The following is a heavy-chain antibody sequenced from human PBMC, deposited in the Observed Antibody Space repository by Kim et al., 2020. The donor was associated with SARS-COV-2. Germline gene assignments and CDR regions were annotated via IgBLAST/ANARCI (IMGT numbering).Heavy chain of an antibody. CDR3: TTGDYYDSSGSKYYYYYYGMDG. J-gene: IGHJ6*02. V-gene: IGHV3-15*01. Sequence: GGSLRLSCAASGFTFSNAWMSWVRQAPGKGLEWVGRIKSKTDGGTTDYAAPVKGRFTISRDDSKNTLYLQMNSLKTEDTAVYYCTTGDYYDSSGSKYYYYYYGMDGWGQGTTVTVSS. CDR2: IKSKTDGGTT. CDR1: GFTFSNAW. D-gene: IGHD3-22*01.